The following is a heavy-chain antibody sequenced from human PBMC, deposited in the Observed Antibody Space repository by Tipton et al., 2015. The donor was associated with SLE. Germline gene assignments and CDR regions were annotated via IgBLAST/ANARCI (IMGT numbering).Heavy chain of an antibody. CDR1: GYTFTNSD. D-gene: IGHD6-19*01. CDR3: VRGHHSSAPGY. J-gene: IGHJ4*02. V-gene: IGHV1-8*01. CDR2: MNPNSGTT. Sequence: QLVQSGAEVRKPGASVKVSCKTSGYTFTNSDIHWVRQATGQGLQWMGWMNPNSGTTDYAQAFKGRLTITRDTSISTAFMELMSLRSDDTAVYYCVRGHHSSAPGYWGQGTLVTVSS.